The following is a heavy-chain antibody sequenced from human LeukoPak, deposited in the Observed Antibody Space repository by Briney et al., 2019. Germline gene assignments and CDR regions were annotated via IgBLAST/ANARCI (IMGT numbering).Heavy chain of an antibody. J-gene: IGHJ4*02. CDR3: ARVSSGYYVDY. D-gene: IGHD3-22*01. Sequence: GASVKVSCKASGYTFTDYYMHWVRQAPGQGLEWMGWINPNSGGTNYAQKFQGRVTMTRDTSISTAYMELSRLRSDDTAVYYCARVSSGYYVDYWGQGTLVSVSS. V-gene: IGHV1-2*02. CDR1: GYTFTDYY. CDR2: INPNSGGT.